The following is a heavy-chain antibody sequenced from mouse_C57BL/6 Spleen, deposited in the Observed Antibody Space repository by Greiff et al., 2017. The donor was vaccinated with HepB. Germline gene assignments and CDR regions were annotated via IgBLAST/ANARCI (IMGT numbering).Heavy chain of an antibody. CDR1: GFTFSDYG. V-gene: IGHV5-17*01. D-gene: IGHD1-1*01. Sequence: EVKLMESGGGLVKPGGSLKLSCAASGFTFSDYGMHWVRQAPEKGLEWVAYISSGSSTIYYADTVKGRFTISRDNAKNTLFLQMTRLRSEDTDMYYCARRGYCSDYYAMDYWGQGTSVTVSS. CDR2: ISSGSSTI. J-gene: IGHJ4*01. CDR3: ARRGYCSDYYAMDY.